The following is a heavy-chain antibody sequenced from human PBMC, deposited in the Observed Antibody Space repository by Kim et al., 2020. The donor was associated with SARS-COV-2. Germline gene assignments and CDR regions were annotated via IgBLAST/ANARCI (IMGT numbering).Heavy chain of an antibody. V-gene: IGHV3-33*06. J-gene: IGHJ3*02. CDR1: GFTFSSYA. D-gene: IGHD7-27*01. Sequence: GGSLRLSCAASGFTFSSYAMHWVRQAPGKGLEWVAVIWYDGSNKYYADSVKGRFTISRDNSKNTLYLQMNSLRAEDTAVYYCAKDCSGVDYGFDIWGRGKRITVSS. CDR2: IWYDGSNK. CDR3: AKDCSGVDYGFDI.